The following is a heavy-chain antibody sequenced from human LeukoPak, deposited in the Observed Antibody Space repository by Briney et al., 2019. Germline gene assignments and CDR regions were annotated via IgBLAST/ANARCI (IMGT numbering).Heavy chain of an antibody. J-gene: IGHJ6*03. CDR3: ARRHKMGYLGDYYYYMDV. V-gene: IGHV4-34*01. Sequence: SETLSLTCAVYGGSFSGYYGSWIRQPPGKGLEWIGEINHSGSTNYNPSFKSRVTISVDTSKNQFSLKLSSVTAADTAVYYCARRHKMGYLGDYYYYMDVWGKGTTVTVSS. CDR1: GGSFSGYY. D-gene: IGHD5-12*01. CDR2: INHSGST.